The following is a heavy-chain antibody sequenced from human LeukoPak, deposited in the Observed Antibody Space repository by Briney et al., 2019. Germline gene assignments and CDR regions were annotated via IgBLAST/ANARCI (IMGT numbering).Heavy chain of an antibody. CDR3: AREDSTGWYGVDY. Sequence: NPSESLSLTCTVPGGSIGHYYWSWIRQPAGKGLEWIGRIYTSGSTRCNPSLKSRVTMSVDTSQNQFSLKLSSVTAADTAMYYCAREDSTGWYGVDYWSQGTLVTVSS. CDR1: GGSIGHYY. D-gene: IGHD6-19*01. CDR2: IYTSGST. V-gene: IGHV4-4*07. J-gene: IGHJ4*02.